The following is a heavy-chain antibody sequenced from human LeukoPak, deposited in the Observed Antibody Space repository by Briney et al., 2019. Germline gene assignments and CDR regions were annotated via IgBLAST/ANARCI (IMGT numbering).Heavy chain of an antibody. CDR1: GGSISSGGYY. V-gene: IGHV3-21*01. Sequence: ETLSLTCTVSGGSISSGGYYWSWIRQAPGKGLEWVSSISSSSSYIYFADSVKGRFIISRDNAKNSLYLQMNSLRAEDTAVYYCATSVRFLDNWGQGALVTVSS. J-gene: IGHJ4*02. D-gene: IGHD3-3*01. CDR2: ISSSSSYI. CDR3: ATSVRFLDN.